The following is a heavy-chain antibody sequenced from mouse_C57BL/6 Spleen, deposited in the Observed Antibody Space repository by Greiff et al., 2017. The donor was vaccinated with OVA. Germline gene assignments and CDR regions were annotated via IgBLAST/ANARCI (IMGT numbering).Heavy chain of an antibody. Sequence: VMLVESGPGILQSSQTLSLTCSFSGFSLSTSGMGVSWIRQPSGKGLEWLAHIYWDDDKRYNPSLKSRLTISKDTSRNQVFLKITSVDTADTATYYCARREGSSGFAYWGQGTLVTVSA. CDR2: IYWDDDK. CDR3: ARREGSSGFAY. J-gene: IGHJ3*01. CDR1: GFSLSTSGMG. V-gene: IGHV8-12*01.